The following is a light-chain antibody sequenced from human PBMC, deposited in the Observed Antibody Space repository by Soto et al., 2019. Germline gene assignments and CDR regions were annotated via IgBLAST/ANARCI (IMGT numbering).Light chain of an antibody. V-gene: IGKV3-20*01. CDR1: QSVSSSY. J-gene: IGKJ1*01. Sequence: THSQASLSLSPLRRALPAFMASQSVSSSYLAWYQKKPGQAPRLLIYGASSRATGIPDRFSGSGSGTDFTLTISRLEPEDFALYYCQQYGSSPRTFGQGTKVDIK. CDR2: GAS. CDR3: QQYGSSPRT.